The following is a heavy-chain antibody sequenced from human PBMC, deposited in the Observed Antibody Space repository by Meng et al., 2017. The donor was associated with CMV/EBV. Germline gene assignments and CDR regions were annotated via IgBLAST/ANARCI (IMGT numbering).Heavy chain of an antibody. D-gene: IGHD1-26*01. V-gene: IGHV3-21*01. CDR2: ISSSSSYI. Sequence: GESLKISCAASGFTFSSYSMNWVRQAPGKGLEWVSSISSSSSYINYADSVKGRFTISRDNAKNSLYLQMNSLRAEDTAVYYCARREGGSYEGAFDIWGQGTMVTVSS. CDR3: ARREGGSYEGAFDI. J-gene: IGHJ3*02. CDR1: GFTFSSYS.